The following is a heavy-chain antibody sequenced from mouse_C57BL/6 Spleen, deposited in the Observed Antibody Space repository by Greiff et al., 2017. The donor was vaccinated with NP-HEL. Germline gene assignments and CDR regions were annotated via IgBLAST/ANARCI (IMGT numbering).Heavy chain of an antibody. CDR3: ARDYGSTEYDFDY. D-gene: IGHD1-1*01. CDR2: IVPANGTS. CDR1: GFHIKNTY. Sequence: EVQLQQSVAELVRPGASVKLSCTASGFHIKNTYMHWVKQRPEQGLEWIGRIVPANGTSKYAPKFQGQATLTADTSSNTANMQLSNLTSEDTAIYYMARDYGSTEYDFDYWGKGTTLTVSS. J-gene: IGHJ2*01. V-gene: IGHV14-3*01.